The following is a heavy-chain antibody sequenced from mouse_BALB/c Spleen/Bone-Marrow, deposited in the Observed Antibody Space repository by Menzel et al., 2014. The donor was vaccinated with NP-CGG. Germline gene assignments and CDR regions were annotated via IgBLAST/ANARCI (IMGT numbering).Heavy chain of an antibody. J-gene: IGHJ2*01. V-gene: IGHV5-17*02. CDR1: GFTFSSFG. CDR2: ISSGSSTI. D-gene: IGHD4-1*01. Sequence: EVKLVESGGGLVQPGGSRKLSCAASGFTFSSFGMHWVRQAPEKGLEWVAYISSGSSTIFYADTVKGRFTVSRDNPKNTLFLQMTSLRSEDTAMYFCTGGGNWDDFDSWGQGTTLTVSS. CDR3: TGGGNWDDFDS.